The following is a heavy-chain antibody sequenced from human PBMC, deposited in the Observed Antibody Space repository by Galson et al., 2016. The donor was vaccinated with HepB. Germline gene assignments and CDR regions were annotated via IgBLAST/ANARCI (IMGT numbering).Heavy chain of an antibody. J-gene: IGHJ4*02. Sequence: SLRLSCAASGFTFSTYGMHWVRQAPGKGLEWVAVIWYDGSITYYADSVKGRFTISRDNSKNTMYLHMNSLRAEDTAVYYCVRKDSSSEFGVHWGQGTLVTVYS. CDR3: VRKDSSSEFGVH. CDR1: GFTFSTYG. CDR2: IWYDGSIT. V-gene: IGHV3-33*01. D-gene: IGHD6-6*01.